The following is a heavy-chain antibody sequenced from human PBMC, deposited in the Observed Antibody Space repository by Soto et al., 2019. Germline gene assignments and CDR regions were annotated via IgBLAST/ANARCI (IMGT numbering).Heavy chain of an antibody. D-gene: IGHD3-10*01. J-gene: IGHJ4*02. V-gene: IGHV4-4*02. CDR2: IFHDGTA. CDR3: ARLVYDTRLNYMYFDF. Sequence: SETLSLTCAVSGVSISSGNWWTWVRQTPQRGLEYIGEIFHDGTANYYPSFERRVAISVDASKNQFSLKLTSVTAADTAIYFCARLVYDTRLNYMYFDFWGQGTLVTVSS. CDR1: GVSISSGNW.